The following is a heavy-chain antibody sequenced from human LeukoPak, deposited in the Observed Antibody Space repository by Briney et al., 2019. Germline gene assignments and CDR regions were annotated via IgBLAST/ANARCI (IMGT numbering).Heavy chain of an antibody. Sequence: PGGSLRLSCAASGFTVSSNEMSWVRQAPGKGLEWVSSISGGSTYYADSRKGRFTISRDNSKNTLHLQMNSLRAEDTAVYYCAKHSSSWSYYYYYMDVWSKGTTVTVSS. J-gene: IGHJ6*03. CDR1: GFTVSSNE. D-gene: IGHD6-13*01. CDR3: AKHSSSWSYYYYYMDV. V-gene: IGHV3-38-3*01. CDR2: ISGGST.